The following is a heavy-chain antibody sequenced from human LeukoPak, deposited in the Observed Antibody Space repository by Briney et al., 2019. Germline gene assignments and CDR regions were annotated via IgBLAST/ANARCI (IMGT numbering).Heavy chain of an antibody. CDR2: IYPGDSDT. CDR1: GYSFTNYW. J-gene: IGHJ4*02. V-gene: IGHV5-51*01. Sequence: GESLKISCKGSGYSFTNYWIGWVRQMPGKGLEWMGIIYPGDSDTRYSPSFQGQVTISADKSISTAYLQWSSLEASDTAMYYCARPRYDNSWEYFDYWGQGTLVTVSS. D-gene: IGHD6-13*01. CDR3: ARPRYDNSWEYFDY.